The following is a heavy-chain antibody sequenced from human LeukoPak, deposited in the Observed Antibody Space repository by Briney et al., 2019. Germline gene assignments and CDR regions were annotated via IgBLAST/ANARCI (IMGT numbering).Heavy chain of an antibody. D-gene: IGHD2-2*01. Sequence: GGSLRLSCAASGFTFSSYAMHWVRQAPGKGLEWVAVISYDGSNKYYADSVKGRFTISRDNSKNTLYLQMNSLRAEDTAVYYCAREVVPAAIIYYYYGMDVWGQGTTVTVSS. CDR1: GFTFSSYA. CDR2: ISYDGSNK. V-gene: IGHV3-30*04. CDR3: AREVVPAAIIYYYYGMDV. J-gene: IGHJ6*02.